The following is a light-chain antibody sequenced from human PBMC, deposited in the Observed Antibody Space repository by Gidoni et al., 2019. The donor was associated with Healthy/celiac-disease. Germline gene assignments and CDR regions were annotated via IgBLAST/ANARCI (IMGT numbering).Light chain of an antibody. CDR3: QQRSNWHPGPFT. Sequence: VLQHPQVTLSLSPGERATLSCRASQGVSSYLAWYQQKPGQAPRLLIYDASNRATGIPARFSGSGSGTDFTLTISSLEPEDFAVYYCQQRSNWHPGPFTFXXXTKVDIK. J-gene: IGKJ3*01. CDR1: QGVSSY. V-gene: IGKV3-11*01. CDR2: DAS.